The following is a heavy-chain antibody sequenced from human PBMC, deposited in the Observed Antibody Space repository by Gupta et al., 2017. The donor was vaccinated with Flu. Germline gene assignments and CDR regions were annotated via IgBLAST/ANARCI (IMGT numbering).Heavy chain of an antibody. CDR2: IRSKAYSGTT. D-gene: IGHD1-26*01. Sequence: YSMSWFRQAPGKGLEWVGLIRSKAYSGTTEYAAFVRGRFTISRDDSKIITYLEMNRLKTEDTAVYYCSKYVFGATLSSFDYWCQGTLVTISS. CDR1: YS. V-gene: IGHV3-49*03. CDR3: SKYVFGATLSSFDY. J-gene: IGHJ4*02.